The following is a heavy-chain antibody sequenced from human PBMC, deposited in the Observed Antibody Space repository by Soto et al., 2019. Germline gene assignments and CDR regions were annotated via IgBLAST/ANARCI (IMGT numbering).Heavy chain of an antibody. V-gene: IGHV4-34*01. Sequence: RQPPGKGLEWIGEINHSGSTNXHPSLKSRVTISVDTSKNQFSLKLSFVTAADTAVYYCARAGWLFPPLLDLGQGSLVTVSS. CDR3: ARAGWLFPPLLD. J-gene: IGHJ4*02. D-gene: IGHD3-22*01. CDR2: INHSGST.